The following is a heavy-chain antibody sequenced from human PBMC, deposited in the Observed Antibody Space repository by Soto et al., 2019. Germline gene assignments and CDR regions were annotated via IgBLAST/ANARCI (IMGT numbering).Heavy chain of an antibody. Sequence: QVQLVQSGAEVKKPGSSVKVSCKASGGTFSSYAISWVRQAPGQGLEWMGGIIPIFGTANYAQKFQGSVTITADKSTSTAYMELSSLRSEDTAVYYCARCPYSSSSSLGWFDPWGQGTLVTVSS. CDR3: ARCPYSSSSSLGWFDP. D-gene: IGHD6-6*01. CDR1: GGTFSSYA. CDR2: IIPIFGTA. J-gene: IGHJ5*02. V-gene: IGHV1-69*06.